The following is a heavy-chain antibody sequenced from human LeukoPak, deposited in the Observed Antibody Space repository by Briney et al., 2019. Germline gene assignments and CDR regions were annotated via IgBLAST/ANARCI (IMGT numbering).Heavy chain of an antibody. CDR1: GGSISSSSYY. J-gene: IGHJ6*03. CDR3: ARSGFGELRVSYYNYYMDV. D-gene: IGHD3-10*01. V-gene: IGHV4-39*02. CDR2: IYYSGST. Sequence: PSETLSLTCTVSGGSISSSSYYWGWIRQPPGKGLEWIGNIYYSGSTYYNPSLKSRVTISVDTSKNHFSLKLSSVTAADTAVYYCARSGFGELRVSYYNYYMDVWGKGTTVTISS.